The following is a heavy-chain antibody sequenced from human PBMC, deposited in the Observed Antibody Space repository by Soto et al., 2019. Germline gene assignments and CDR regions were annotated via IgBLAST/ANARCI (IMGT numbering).Heavy chain of an antibody. CDR1: GGSISSYS. V-gene: IGHV4-59*06. J-gene: IGHJ5*02. Sequence: SETLSLTCTVSGGSISSYSWNWIRQSPGRGLEWIGHIYSSGSTYYNPSVKSRVSISVDTSNNQFSLKLTSVTAADTAVYFCAREDAARIERWFDAWGQGILVTVSS. D-gene: IGHD6-6*01. CDR2: IYSSGST. CDR3: AREDAARIERWFDA.